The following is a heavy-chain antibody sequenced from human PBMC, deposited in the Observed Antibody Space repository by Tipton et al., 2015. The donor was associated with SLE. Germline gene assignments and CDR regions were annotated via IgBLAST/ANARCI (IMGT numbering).Heavy chain of an antibody. CDR2: IHYNGATTT. D-gene: IGHD2-8*01. Sequence: LRLSCTVSGGSISSYYWSWIRQPPGKGLEWIGFIHYNGATTTNYNPALERRLTISIDRSRNQFSLKLSSVTAADTAVYYCARLGYCTTDICYTGIDLWAQGTLVTVSS. CDR1: GGSISSYY. CDR3: ARLGYCTTDICYTGIDL. V-gene: IGHV4-59*08. J-gene: IGHJ5*02.